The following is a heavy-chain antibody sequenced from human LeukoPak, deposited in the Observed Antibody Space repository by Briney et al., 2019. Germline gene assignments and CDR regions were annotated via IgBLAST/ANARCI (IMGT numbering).Heavy chain of an antibody. Sequence: GASVTVSFKGSGYTFTIYGISWVRQAQGQGREGMGWISAYNGNTNYAQKLQRRVTITTDTSKSTAYLELRSLTSDDTAVYYCARAATTVTTLGSDYWGQGTLVTFSS. V-gene: IGHV1-18*01. CDR1: GYTFTIYG. CDR3: ARAATTVTTLGSDY. CDR2: ISAYNGNT. J-gene: IGHJ4*02. D-gene: IGHD4-17*01.